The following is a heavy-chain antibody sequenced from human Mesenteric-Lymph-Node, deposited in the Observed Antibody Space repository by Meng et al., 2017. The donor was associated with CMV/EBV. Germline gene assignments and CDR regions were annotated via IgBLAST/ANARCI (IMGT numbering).Heavy chain of an antibody. Sequence: SGKVLCKASGYTFTSYDINWVRQATGQGLEWMGWMIPNSPSTGYAQKFQGRITMTRNLSISTAYMELSSLRSEDTAVYYCARLRQGNWGQGTLVTVSS. J-gene: IGHJ4*02. CDR2: MIPNSPST. CDR1: GYTFTSYD. CDR3: ARLRQGN. V-gene: IGHV1-8*01.